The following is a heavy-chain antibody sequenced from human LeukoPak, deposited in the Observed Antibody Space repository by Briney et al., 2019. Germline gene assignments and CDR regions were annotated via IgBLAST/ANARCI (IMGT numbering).Heavy chain of an antibody. CDR3: ARFLRVDAFDI. CDR2: IRHDGSKK. CDR1: GFIFGSYG. Sequence: GGSLRLSCVGSGFIFGSYGMHWVRQAPGKGLEWVAFIRHDGSKKYYADSVKGRFTISRDNSKNTLYLQMNSLRAEDTAVYYCARFLRVDAFDIWGQGTMVTVSS. V-gene: IGHV3-30*02. J-gene: IGHJ3*02. D-gene: IGHD4-17*01.